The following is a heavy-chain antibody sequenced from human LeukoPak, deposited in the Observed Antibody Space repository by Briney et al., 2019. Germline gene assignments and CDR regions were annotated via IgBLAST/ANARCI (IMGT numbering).Heavy chain of an antibody. J-gene: IGHJ4*02. CDR1: GGSISSGGYY. Sequence: SETLSLTCTVSGGSISSGGYYWSWIRQHPGKGLEWIGYIYYSGSTYYNPSLKSRVTISVDTSKNQFSLKLSSVTAADTAVYYCARSSPQFRNFDYWGQGTLVTVSS. CDR2: IYYSGST. CDR3: ARSSPQFRNFDY. V-gene: IGHV4-31*03.